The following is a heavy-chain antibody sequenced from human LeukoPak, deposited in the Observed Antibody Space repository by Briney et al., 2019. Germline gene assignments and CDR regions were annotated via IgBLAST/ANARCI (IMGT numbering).Heavy chain of an antibody. V-gene: IGHV1-2*02. Sequence: ASVKVSCKASGYTFTGYYMHWVRQAPGQGLEWMGWINPNSGGTNYAQKFQGRVTMTRDTSISTVYMELSRLRSDDTAVFYCARGYYDSSDFEYLQHWGQGTLVTVPS. CDR2: INPNSGGT. CDR1: GYTFTGYY. D-gene: IGHD3-22*01. J-gene: IGHJ1*01. CDR3: ARGYYDSSDFEYLQH.